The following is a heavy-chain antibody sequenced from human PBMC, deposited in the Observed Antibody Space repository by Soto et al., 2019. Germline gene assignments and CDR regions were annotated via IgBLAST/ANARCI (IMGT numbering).Heavy chain of an antibody. CDR2: INHSGST. D-gene: IGHD2-8*01. CDR1: GGSFSGYY. J-gene: IGHJ4*02. Sequence: SETLSLTRAVYGGSFSGYYWSWIRQPPGKGLEWIGEINHSGSTNYNPSLKSRVTISVDTSKNQFSLKLSSVTAADTAVYYCARDYCTNGVCYQGPFDYWGQGTLVTVSS. CDR3: ARDYCTNGVCYQGPFDY. V-gene: IGHV4-34*01.